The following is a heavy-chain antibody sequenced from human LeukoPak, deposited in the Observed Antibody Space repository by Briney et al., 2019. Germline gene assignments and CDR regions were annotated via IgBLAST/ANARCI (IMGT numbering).Heavy chain of an antibody. D-gene: IGHD2-2*01. Sequence: GGSLRLSCAASGFTFSDYYMSWIRQAPGKGLEWVSYISSSGSTIYYADSVKGRFTISRDNAKNSLYLQMNSLRAEDTAVYYCAKVHRIVVVPAGCDYWGQGTLVTVSS. V-gene: IGHV3-11*01. CDR3: AKVHRIVVVPAGCDY. J-gene: IGHJ4*02. CDR2: ISSSGSTI. CDR1: GFTFSDYY.